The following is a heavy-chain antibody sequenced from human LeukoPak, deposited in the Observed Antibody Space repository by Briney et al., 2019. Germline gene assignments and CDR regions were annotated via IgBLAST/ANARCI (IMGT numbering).Heavy chain of an antibody. V-gene: IGHV3-64D*06. Sequence: GSLRLSCSASGFTFSSYAMHWVRQAPGKGLEYVSAISSNGGSTYYADSVKGRFSISRDNSKNTLYLQMSSLRPEDTAVYYCVKGYCSSTSCSYYYYYGMDVWGKGPTVTVSS. CDR3: VKGYCSSTSCSYYYYYGMDV. CDR1: GFTFSSYA. CDR2: ISSNGGST. D-gene: IGHD2-2*01. J-gene: IGHJ6*04.